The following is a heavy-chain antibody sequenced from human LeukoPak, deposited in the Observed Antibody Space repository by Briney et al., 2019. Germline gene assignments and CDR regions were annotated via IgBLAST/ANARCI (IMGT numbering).Heavy chain of an antibody. CDR3: AREDSTGYSSLDY. D-gene: IGHD3-22*01. J-gene: IGHJ4*02. V-gene: IGHV1-2*02. CDR1: GYTFTVYS. CDR2: INLKSGGT. Sequence: GASVTVSFTASGYTFTVYSIHWVRQAPGQGLEWMGWINLKSGGTNYAQKFQARVTMTRETAISTAYMELRRLRWGEAAVYYCAREDSTGYSSLDYWGQGTLVTVSS.